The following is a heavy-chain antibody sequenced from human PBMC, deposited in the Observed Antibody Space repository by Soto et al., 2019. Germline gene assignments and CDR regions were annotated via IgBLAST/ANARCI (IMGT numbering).Heavy chain of an antibody. V-gene: IGHV3-15*01. CDR3: XXXQXXLRFAF. CDR2: IKSEADGGTT. D-gene: IGHD5-12*01. J-gene: IGHJ3*01. CDR1: GFTFSYAW. Sequence: EVQLVESGGGLVEPGGSLRLSCAASGFTFSYAWMAWVRQAPGKGLEWVGRIKSEADGGTTDYAAPVKGRFTISRDDSXXXXXXXXXXXXXXXXXXXXXXXXQXXLRFAF.